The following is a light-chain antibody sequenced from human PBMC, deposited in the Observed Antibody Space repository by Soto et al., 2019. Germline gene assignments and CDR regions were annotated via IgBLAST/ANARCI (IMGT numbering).Light chain of an antibody. Sequence: EIVLTQSPGTLSLSPGERATLYCRASQSVSSNYLAWYQQKPGQSPRLLIYVASTRATGIPDRFSGSGSGTDFTLTISRLEPEDFAVYYCQQYSSPPRTFGQGTKVEVK. CDR2: VAS. J-gene: IGKJ1*01. CDR3: QQYSSPPRT. V-gene: IGKV3-20*01. CDR1: QSVSSNY.